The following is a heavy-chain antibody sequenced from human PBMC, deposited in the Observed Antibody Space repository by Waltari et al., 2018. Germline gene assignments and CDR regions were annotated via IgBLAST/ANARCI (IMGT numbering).Heavy chain of an antibody. J-gene: IGHJ6*02. CDR2: IYYSGST. Sequence: QVQLQESGPGLVKPSETLSLTCTVSGGSISSYYWSWIRQPPGKGLEWIGYIYYSGSTNYNPSLKSRVTISVDTSKNQFYLKLSSVTAADTAVYYCARSPGPSLPSKQNYYGMDVWGQGTTVTVSS. V-gene: IGHV4-59*01. CDR1: GGSISSYY. CDR3: ARSPGPSLPSKQNYYGMDV.